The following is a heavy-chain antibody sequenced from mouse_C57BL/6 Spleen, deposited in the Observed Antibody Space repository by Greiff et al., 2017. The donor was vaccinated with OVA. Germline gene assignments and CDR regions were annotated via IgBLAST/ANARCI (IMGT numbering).Heavy chain of an antibody. Sequence: QVQLQQPGAELVRPGSSVKLSCKASGYTFTSYWMDWVKQRPGQGLEWIGNIYPSDGETNYNQKFKGKATLTVDKPSSTAYMQLSSLTSEDSAVYYCARRNTTVEATEDMDDWGTGTTVTVSS. D-gene: IGHD1-1*01. CDR1: GYTFTSYW. CDR2: IYPSDGET. J-gene: IGHJ1*03. CDR3: ARRNTTVEATEDMDD. V-gene: IGHV1-61*01.